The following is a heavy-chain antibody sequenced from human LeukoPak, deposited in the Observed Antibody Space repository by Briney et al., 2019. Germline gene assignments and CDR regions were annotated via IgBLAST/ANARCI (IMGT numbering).Heavy chain of an antibody. J-gene: IGHJ2*01. D-gene: IGHD4-17*01. Sequence: PSETLSLTCTVSGGSISSYYWSWIRQPPGKGLEWIGYIYYSGSTNYNPSLKSRVTISVDTSKNQFSLKLSSATAADTAVYYCARRADDYGDYSDWYFDLWGRGTLVTVSS. CDR1: GGSISSYY. V-gene: IGHV4-59*08. CDR3: ARRADDYGDYSDWYFDL. CDR2: IYYSGST.